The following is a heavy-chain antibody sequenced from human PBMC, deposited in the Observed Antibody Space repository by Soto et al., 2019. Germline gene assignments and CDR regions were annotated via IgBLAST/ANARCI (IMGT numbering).Heavy chain of an antibody. D-gene: IGHD3-3*01. J-gene: IGHJ4*02. V-gene: IGHV4-38-2*01. CDR3: ARTYYDFWRGTGPYYFGC. CDR1: GYSISSGYY. CDR2: IYHSGST. Sequence: SETLSLTCAVSGYSISSGYYWGWIRQPPGKGLEWIGSIYHSGSTYYNPSLKSRVTISVDTHKNQFSLKLSSVTAADTAVYYCARTYYDFWRGTGPYYFGCWGQGTLVTASS.